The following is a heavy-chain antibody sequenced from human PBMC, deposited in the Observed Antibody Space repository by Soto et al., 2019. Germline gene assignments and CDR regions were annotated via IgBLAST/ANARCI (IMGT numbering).Heavy chain of an antibody. CDR1: GYTFTSYG. CDR2: ISANNGNT. D-gene: IGHD1-26*01. CDR3: ARDRGSYALDY. J-gene: IGHJ4*02. V-gene: IGHV1-18*01. Sequence: QVQLVQSGAEVKKPGASVKVSCKASGYTFTSYGISWVRQAPGQGLEWMGWISANNGNTNYAQNLQGRVTMTTDTSASTDDMERRRLRSDDTAVYYCARDRGSYALDYWGQGTLVTVSS.